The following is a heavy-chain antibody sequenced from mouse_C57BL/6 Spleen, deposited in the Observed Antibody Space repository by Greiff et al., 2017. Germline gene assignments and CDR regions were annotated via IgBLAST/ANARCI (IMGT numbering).Heavy chain of an antibody. J-gene: IGHJ4*01. CDR3: ARSGDYDVDYYAMDD. CDR2: IYPGDGDT. Sequence: VKLMESGPELVKPGASVKISCKASGYAFSSSWMNWVKQRPGQGLEWIGRIYPGDGDTNYNGKFKGKATLTADKSSSTAYMQLSSLTSEDSAVYFCARSGDYDVDYYAMDDWGQGTTVTVAS. V-gene: IGHV1-82*01. D-gene: IGHD2-4*01. CDR1: GYAFSSSW.